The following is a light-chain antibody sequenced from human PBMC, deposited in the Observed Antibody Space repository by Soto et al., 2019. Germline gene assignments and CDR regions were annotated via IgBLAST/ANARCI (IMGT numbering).Light chain of an antibody. CDR3: HQYGGSPGT. CDR1: QSVSSNY. V-gene: IGKV3-20*01. Sequence: EIVLTQSPGTLSLSPGERATLSCRASQSVSSNYLAWYQQRPGQAPRLLIYDASSRATGVPDRFSGSGSGTDLTLTISRLKPEDFAVYYCHQYGGSPGTLGQGTKVDIK. J-gene: IGKJ1*01. CDR2: DAS.